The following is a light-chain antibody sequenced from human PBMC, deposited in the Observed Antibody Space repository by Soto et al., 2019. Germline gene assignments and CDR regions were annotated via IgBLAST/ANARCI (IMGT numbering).Light chain of an antibody. CDR1: QSVSTR. CDR3: QQYGTSPWT. Sequence: EIVMTQSPATLSVSPGERVTLSCRASQSVSTRLAWYQHKPGQSPRLLIYGASTRATGIPDRFSGSGSGTDLTLTISRLEPEDFEVYDGQQYGTSPWTFGQGTKVDIK. CDR2: GAS. J-gene: IGKJ1*01. V-gene: IGKV3-20*01.